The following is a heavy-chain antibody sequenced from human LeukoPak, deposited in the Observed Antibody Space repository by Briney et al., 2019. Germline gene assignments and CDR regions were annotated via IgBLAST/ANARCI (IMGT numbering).Heavy chain of an antibody. CDR2: IYYSGST. J-gene: IGHJ4*02. CDR1: GGSISSSSYY. V-gene: IGHV4-39*01. Sequence: SETLSLTCTVSGGSISSSSYYWGWIRQPPGKGLEWIGTIYYSGSTYYNPSLKSRVTISVDKSKNQFSLKLSSVTAADTAVYYCARHVYDNSNLLYYFDYWGQGTLVTVSS. D-gene: IGHD4-11*01. CDR3: ARHVYDNSNLLYYFDY.